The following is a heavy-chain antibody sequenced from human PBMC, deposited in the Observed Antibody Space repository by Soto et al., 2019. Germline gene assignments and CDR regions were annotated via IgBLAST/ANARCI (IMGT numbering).Heavy chain of an antibody. V-gene: IGHV1-3*01. J-gene: IGHJ4*02. CDR3: ARARVRPYSSGWSHGRWYYFDY. CDR2: INAGNGNT. D-gene: IGHD6-19*01. CDR1: GYTFTSYA. Sequence: ASVKVSCKASGYTFTSYAMHWVRQAPGQRLEWMGWINAGNGNTKYSQKFQGRVTITRDTSASTAYMELSSLRSEDTAVYYCARARVRPYSSGWSHGRWYYFDYWGQGTLVTVSS.